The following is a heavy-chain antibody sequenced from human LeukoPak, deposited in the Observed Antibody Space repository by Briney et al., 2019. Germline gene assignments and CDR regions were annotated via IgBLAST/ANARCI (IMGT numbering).Heavy chain of an antibody. J-gene: IGHJ4*02. D-gene: IGHD5-18*01. Sequence: SVKVSCKASGYTFTSYAISWVRQAPGQGLEWMGRIIPILGIANYAQKFQGRVTITADKSTSTAYMELSSLRSEDTAVYYCARVDTAMVIDNWGQGTLVTVSS. CDR1: GYTFTSYA. CDR3: ARVDTAMVIDN. V-gene: IGHV1-69*04. CDR2: IIPILGIA.